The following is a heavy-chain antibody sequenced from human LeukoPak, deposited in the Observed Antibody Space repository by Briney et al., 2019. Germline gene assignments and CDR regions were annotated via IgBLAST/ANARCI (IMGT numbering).Heavy chain of an antibody. D-gene: IGHD5-24*01. V-gene: IGHV3-23*01. Sequence: GGSLRLSCAASGFTFSSSAMSWVRQAPGKELEWVSNISGSGSGGSTYYADSVKGRFTISRDNSKNTLYLQMNSLRAEDTAVYYCAKSGYNRFDYWGQGTLVTVSS. J-gene: IGHJ4*02. CDR3: AKSGYNRFDY. CDR1: GFTFSSSA. CDR2: ISGSGSGGST.